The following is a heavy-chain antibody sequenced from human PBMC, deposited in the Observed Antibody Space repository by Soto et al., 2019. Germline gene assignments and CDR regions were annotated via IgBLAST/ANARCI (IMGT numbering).Heavy chain of an antibody. Sequence: GGSLILSCAASGFTFSNYAMHWVRQAPGKGLEWVAVISYDGSKIYYADSVKGRFTISRDNSKNTLYLQMNSLRAEDTAVYYCARDLRKFYYFDSWGQGTQVTVSS. J-gene: IGHJ4*02. CDR2: ISYDGSKI. CDR1: GFTFSNYA. D-gene: IGHD4-17*01. V-gene: IGHV3-30-3*01. CDR3: ARDLRKFYYFDS.